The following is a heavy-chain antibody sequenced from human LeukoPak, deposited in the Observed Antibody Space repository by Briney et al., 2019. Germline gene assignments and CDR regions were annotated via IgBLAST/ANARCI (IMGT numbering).Heavy chain of an antibody. Sequence: SETLSLTCTVSGGSISSDYWSWIRQSPGKGLEWIGCIHYSGGTNYNPSLKSRVTISVDTSKNQFSLKLSSVTAADTAVYYCARDSVTREMATRYDYWGQGTLVTVSS. CDR1: GGSISSDY. CDR2: IHYSGGT. D-gene: IGHD5-24*01. CDR3: ARDSVTREMATRYDY. J-gene: IGHJ4*02. V-gene: IGHV4-59*01.